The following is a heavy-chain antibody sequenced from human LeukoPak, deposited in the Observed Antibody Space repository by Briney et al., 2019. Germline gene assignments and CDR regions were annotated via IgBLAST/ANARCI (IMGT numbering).Heavy chain of an antibody. J-gene: IGHJ4*02. Sequence: GGSLRLSCAASGFTFSRNAIHWVRQGPGKGLEWVSYIAHHGSNKYYADSVKGRFTISRDNSKRTLYLQMNSLRADDTAVYYCVSLLGATSYWGQGTLVTVSS. CDR3: VSLLGATSY. D-gene: IGHD1-26*01. V-gene: IGHV3-30*02. CDR1: GFTFSRNA. CDR2: IAHHGSNK.